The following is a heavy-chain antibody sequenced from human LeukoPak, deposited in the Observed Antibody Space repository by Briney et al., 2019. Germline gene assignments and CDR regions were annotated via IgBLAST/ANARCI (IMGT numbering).Heavy chain of an antibody. CDR3: ARDVDTATDQINDY. CDR2: VTTYNGNT. Sequence: ASVKVSCKASGYTFTSHGISWVRQAPGQGLEWMGWVTTYNGNTNYVPKYQGRVTMTKDTSTSTAYMELRSLRSDDTAVYYCARDVDTATDQINDYWGQGTLVTVSS. D-gene: IGHD5-18*01. CDR1: GYTFTSHG. V-gene: IGHV1-18*04. J-gene: IGHJ4*02.